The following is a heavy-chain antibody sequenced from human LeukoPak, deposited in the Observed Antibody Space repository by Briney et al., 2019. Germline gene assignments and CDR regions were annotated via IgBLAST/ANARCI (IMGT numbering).Heavy chain of an antibody. Sequence: GGSLRLSCAASGFTLSSYSMNWVRQAPGKGLEWVSFISSSSNYIYYADSVKGRFTISRDNAKNSLYLQMNSLRAEDTAVYYCARGKSGNSYGAYDYWGQGTLSPSPQ. J-gene: IGHJ4*02. D-gene: IGHD5-18*01. V-gene: IGHV3-21*01. CDR3: ARGKSGNSYGAYDY. CDR1: GFTLSSYS. CDR2: ISSSSNYI.